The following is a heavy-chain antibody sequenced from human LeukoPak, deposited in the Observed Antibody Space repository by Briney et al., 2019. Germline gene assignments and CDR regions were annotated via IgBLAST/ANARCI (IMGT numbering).Heavy chain of an antibody. J-gene: IGHJ3*01. V-gene: IGHV3-48*03. CDR2: ISSSGSTI. CDR3: ARRGRDDAFDH. CDR1: GFTFSSNE. Sequence: PGGSLRLSCAASGFTFSSNEMNWVRQAPGKGLEWVSYISSSGSTIYYADSVKGRFTISRDNAKNSLYLQMNSLRAEDTAVYYCARRGRDDAFDHWGQGTMVTVSS. D-gene: IGHD5-24*01.